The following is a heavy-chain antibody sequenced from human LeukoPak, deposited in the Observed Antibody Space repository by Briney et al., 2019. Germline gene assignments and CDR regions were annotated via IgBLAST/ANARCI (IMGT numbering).Heavy chain of an antibody. CDR3: ARLLRYFDWRSSYYFDY. CDR1: GFTFSSYW. CDR2: IKEDGSEK. J-gene: IGHJ4*02. D-gene: IGHD3-9*01. Sequence: GGSLRLSCAASGFTFSSYWMSWVRQAPGKGLEWVANIKEDGSEKYYVDSVKGRFTISRDNAKNSLYLQMNSLRAEDTAVYHCARLLRYFDWRSSYYFDYWGQGTLVTVSS. V-gene: IGHV3-7*03.